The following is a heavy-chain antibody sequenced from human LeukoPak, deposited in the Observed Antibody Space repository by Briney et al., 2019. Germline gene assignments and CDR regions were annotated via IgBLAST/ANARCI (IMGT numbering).Heavy chain of an antibody. CDR1: AGSIVISF. V-gene: IGHV4-59*01. Sequence: PSHTLSLTCTVAAGSIVISFWDSIRLSPGEGLECIVYLSYSGRTTYSPSLKSGVTISIYTSKNQLSLTLSSVTPAHTRLFYCARDRSATYYTFDVGGQGTMVTV. CDR2: LSYSGRT. D-gene: IGHD3-22*01. J-gene: IGHJ3*01. CDR3: ARDRSATYYTFDV.